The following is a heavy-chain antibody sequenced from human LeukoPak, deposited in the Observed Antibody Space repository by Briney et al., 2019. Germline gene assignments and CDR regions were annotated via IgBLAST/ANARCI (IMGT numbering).Heavy chain of an antibody. Sequence: PGGSLRLSCAASGFTVSTNYMSWVRQAPGKGLEWVSIIYSSGSTYYADSVKGRFTISRDNSKNTLYLQMNSLRAEDTAVYYCARAHSDYSGSYYARYYFDYWGQGTLVTVSS. CDR3: ARAHSDYSGSYYARYYFDY. CDR1: GFTVSTNY. V-gene: IGHV3-66*03. D-gene: IGHD1-26*01. CDR2: IYSSGST. J-gene: IGHJ4*02.